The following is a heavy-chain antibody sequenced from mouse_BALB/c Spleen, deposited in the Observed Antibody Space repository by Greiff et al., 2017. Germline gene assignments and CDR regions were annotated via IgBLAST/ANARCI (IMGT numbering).Heavy chain of an antibody. CDR1: GFTFSSFG. Sequence: EVKVEESGGGLVQPGGSRKLSCAASGFTFSSFGMHWVRQAPEKGLEWVAYISSGSSTIYYADTVKGRFTISRDNPKNTLFLQMTSLRSEDTAMYYCAREGAMDYWGQGTSVTVSS. J-gene: IGHJ4*01. V-gene: IGHV5-17*02. CDR3: AREGAMDY. CDR2: ISSGSSTI.